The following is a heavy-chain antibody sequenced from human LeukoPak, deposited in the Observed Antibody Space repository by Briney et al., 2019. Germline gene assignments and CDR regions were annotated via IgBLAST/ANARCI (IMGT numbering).Heavy chain of an antibody. CDR3: ARDSSGWYRAYYFDY. CDR2: IRYDGSDK. CDR1: GFSFSSYG. J-gene: IGHJ4*02. D-gene: IGHD6-19*01. V-gene: IGHV3-30*02. Sequence: GGSLRLSCAASGFSFSSYGMHWVRQAPGKGLEWVSFIRYDGSDKYYADSVKGRFTISRDNAKNSLYLQMNSLRAEDTAVYYCARDSSGWYRAYYFDYWGQGTLVTVSS.